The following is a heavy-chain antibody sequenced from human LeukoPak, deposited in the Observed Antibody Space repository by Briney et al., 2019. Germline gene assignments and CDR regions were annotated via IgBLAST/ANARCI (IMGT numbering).Heavy chain of an antibody. V-gene: IGHV3-21*01. CDR3: ARDPPRRYDY. Sequence: GGSLRLSCAASGFTFSSYSMNWVRQAPGKGLEWVSSISSSSSYIYYADSVKGRFTISRDNAKNSLYLQMNSLRTEDTAVYYCARDPPRRYDYWGQGTLVTVSS. J-gene: IGHJ4*02. CDR2: ISSSSSYI. CDR1: GFTFSSYS.